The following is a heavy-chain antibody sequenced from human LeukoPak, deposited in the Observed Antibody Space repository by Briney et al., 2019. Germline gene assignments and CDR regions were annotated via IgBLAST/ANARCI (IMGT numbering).Heavy chain of an antibody. CDR1: GYTFTSYG. V-gene: IGHV1-18*01. Sequence: ASGKVSCKASGYTFTSYGISWVRQAQGQGEEWMGWISAYNGNTNYAQKLQGRVTMTTDTSTSTAYMELRSLRSDDTAVYYCARDKIRVAAADYWGQGTLVTVSS. CDR2: ISAYNGNT. CDR3: ARDKIRVAAADY. D-gene: IGHD6-13*01. J-gene: IGHJ4*02.